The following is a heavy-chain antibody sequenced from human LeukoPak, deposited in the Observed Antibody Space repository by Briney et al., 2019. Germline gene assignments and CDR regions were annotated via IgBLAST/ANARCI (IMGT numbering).Heavy chain of an antibody. V-gene: IGHV4-59*01. J-gene: IGHJ6*02. CDR2: IYYSGST. Sequence: SETLSLTCTVSGGSISSYYWSWIRQPPGKGLEWIGYIYYSGSTNHNPSLKSRVTISVDTSKNQFSLKLSSVTAADTAVYYCARSPEIHYYYYGMDVWGQGTTVTVSS. CDR3: ARSPEIHYYYYGMDV. D-gene: IGHD1-14*01. CDR1: GGSISSYY.